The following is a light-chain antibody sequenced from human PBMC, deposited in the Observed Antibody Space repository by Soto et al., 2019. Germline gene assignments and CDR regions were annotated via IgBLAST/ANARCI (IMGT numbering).Light chain of an antibody. CDR1: SSDVGAYNY. CDR2: EVS. J-gene: IGLJ2*01. Sequence: QSALTQPASVSGSPGQSITISCTGTSSDVGAYNYVSWYQHHPGRAPKLIIFEVSHRPSGVSDRFSGSKSGNTASLTISVLNTEDDAYYYCTSSTRTTTLLFGGGTKLTVL. CDR3: TSSTRTTTLL. V-gene: IGLV2-14*01.